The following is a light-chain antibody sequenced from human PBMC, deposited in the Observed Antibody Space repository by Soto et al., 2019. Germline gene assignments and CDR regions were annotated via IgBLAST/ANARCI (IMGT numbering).Light chain of an antibody. J-gene: IGLJ1*01. CDR1: SSDVVGYTY. CDR2: DVS. CDR3: CSYAGRYPYG. Sequence: QSALTQPRSVSGSPGQSVSISCTGTSSDVVGYTYVSWYQQHPDKAPKVMIYDVSKRPSGVPDRFSGSKSGNTTSLTISGLQSEDQPDYYCCSYAGRYPYGLGTGTKLTVL. V-gene: IGLV2-11*01.